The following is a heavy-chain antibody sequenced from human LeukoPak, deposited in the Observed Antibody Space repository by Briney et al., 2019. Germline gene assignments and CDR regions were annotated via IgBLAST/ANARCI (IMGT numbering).Heavy chain of an antibody. Sequence: TSETLSLTCTVSGGSISSSSYYWGWIRQPPGKGLEWIGSIYYSGSTYYNPSLKSRVTISVDTSKNQFSLKLSSVTAADTAVYYCARAQYSSSWGSYYYYMDVWGKGTTVTVSS. CDR3: ARAQYSSSWGSYYYYMDV. CDR2: IYYSGST. V-gene: IGHV4-39*07. J-gene: IGHJ6*03. CDR1: GGSISSSSYY. D-gene: IGHD6-13*01.